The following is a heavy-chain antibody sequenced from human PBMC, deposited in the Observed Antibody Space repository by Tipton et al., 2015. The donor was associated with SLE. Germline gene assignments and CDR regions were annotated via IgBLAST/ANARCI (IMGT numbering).Heavy chain of an antibody. CDR2: IYSSGTT. CDR3: ARDRRLIAAPSFWWYFDL. Sequence: TLSLTCTVSGVSMNSHYWSWIRQPPGKGLEWIGYIYSSGTTNYNPSLKSRVTISVDTSKNQFSLKLSSVTAADTAVYYCARDRRLIAAPSFWWYFDLWGRGTLVTVSS. D-gene: IGHD6-13*01. V-gene: IGHV4-4*08. J-gene: IGHJ2*01. CDR1: GVSMNSHY.